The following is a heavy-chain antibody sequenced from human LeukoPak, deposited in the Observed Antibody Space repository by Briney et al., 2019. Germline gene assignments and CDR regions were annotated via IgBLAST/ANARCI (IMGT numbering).Heavy chain of an antibody. D-gene: IGHD4-17*01. CDR1: GFTFSSYG. CDR3: AKDQTTVTPFDY. J-gene: IGHJ4*02. Sequence: GGSLRHSCAASGFTFSSYGMHWVRQAPGKGLEWVSFIRYDGSNKYYADSVKGRFTISRDNSKKTLYLQMNSLRAEDTAVYYCAKDQTTVTPFDYWGQGTLVTVSS. V-gene: IGHV3-30*02. CDR2: IRYDGSNK.